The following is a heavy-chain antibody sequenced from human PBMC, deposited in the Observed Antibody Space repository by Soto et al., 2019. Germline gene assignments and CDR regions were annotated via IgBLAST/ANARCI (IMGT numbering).Heavy chain of an antibody. CDR2: FDPEDGET. J-gene: IGHJ4*02. V-gene: IGHV1-24*01. Sequence: ASVKVSCKVSGYTLTELSMHWVRQAPGKGLEWMGGFDPEDGETIYAQKFQDRVTITRDTSASTTYMELGSLRSEDTAVYYCARDMGYCGGTSCYNPFFDYWGQGTLVTVSS. CDR3: ARDMGYCGGTSCYNPFFDY. CDR1: GYTLTELS. D-gene: IGHD2-2*02.